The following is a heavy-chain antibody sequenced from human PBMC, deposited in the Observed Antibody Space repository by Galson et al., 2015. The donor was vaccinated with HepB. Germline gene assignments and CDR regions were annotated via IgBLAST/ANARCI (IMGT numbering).Heavy chain of an antibody. CDR2: INHSGST. V-gene: IGHV4-34*01. J-gene: IGHJ6*03. Sequence: SEPLSLTCAVYGGSFSGYYWSWIRQPPGKGLEWIGEINHSGSTNYNPSLKSRVTISVDTSKNQFSLKLSSVTAADTAVYYCARGFLYYYYYMDVWGKGTTVTVSS. CDR3: ARGFLYYYYYMDV. CDR1: GGSFSGYY.